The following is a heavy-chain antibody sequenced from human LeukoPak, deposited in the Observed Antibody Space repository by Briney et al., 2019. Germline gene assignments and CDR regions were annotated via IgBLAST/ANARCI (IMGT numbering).Heavy chain of an antibody. J-gene: IGHJ3*02. D-gene: IGHD5-18*01. CDR3: AKGRQQWWIFDALDI. CDR2: QSHDGGKE. V-gene: IGHV3-30*18. CDR1: GFTFNTYG. Sequence: PGRSLRLSCAASGFTFNTYGMHWVRQAPARGLEWGSLQSHDGGKEYYADSVKGRYTISRDNSKHTLYLQMNSLIPDDTAVYYCAKGRQQWWIFDALDIWGQGTMVTVSS.